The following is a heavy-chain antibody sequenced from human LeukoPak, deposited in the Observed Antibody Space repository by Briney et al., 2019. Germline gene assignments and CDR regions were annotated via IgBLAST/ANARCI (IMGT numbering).Heavy chain of an antibody. V-gene: IGHV3-23*01. CDR1: GFTFSSHA. Sequence: GGSLRLSCVASGFTFSSHAMNWVRQAPGKGLEWVSGISGSGSSTYYADSVKGRFTISRDNSKNTLFLQMNSLRAEDTAVYYCVKLSYDFWSGSFDYWGQGTLVTVSS. CDR2: ISGSGSST. CDR3: VKLSYDFWSGSFDY. J-gene: IGHJ4*02. D-gene: IGHD3-3*01.